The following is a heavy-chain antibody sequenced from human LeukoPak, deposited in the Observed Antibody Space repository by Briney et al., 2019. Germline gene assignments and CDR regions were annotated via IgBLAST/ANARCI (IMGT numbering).Heavy chain of an antibody. Sequence: PRGSLRPSCAASGVTFDGYTMNWVRQAPGQGMEWVASIGSRSSYIYFANSVSGRFTISRDNAKKSLYLQMNSLSPEDTAVYYAAKDSPSRTATTEGPVDYWGQGTLVTVSS. D-gene: IGHD1/OR15-1a*01. V-gene: IGHV3-21*01. J-gene: IGHJ4*02. CDR1: GVTFDGYT. CDR3: AKDSPSRTATTEGPVDY. CDR2: IGSRSSYI.